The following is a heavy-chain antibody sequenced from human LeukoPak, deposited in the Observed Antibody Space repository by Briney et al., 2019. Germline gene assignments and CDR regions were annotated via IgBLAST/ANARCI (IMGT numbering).Heavy chain of an antibody. CDR3: ARGDWYYYDGSGTEPLFDY. Sequence: SQTLSLTCTVSGGSISSGSYYWSWIRQPAGRGLEWIGHIYTSGRTNYNPSLKSRGTISLDTSKNQFSLKLSSVTAADTAVYYCARGDWYYYDGSGTEPLFDYWGQGTLVTVSS. V-gene: IGHV4-61*09. CDR1: GGSISSGSYY. CDR2: IYTSGRT. D-gene: IGHD3-22*01. J-gene: IGHJ4*02.